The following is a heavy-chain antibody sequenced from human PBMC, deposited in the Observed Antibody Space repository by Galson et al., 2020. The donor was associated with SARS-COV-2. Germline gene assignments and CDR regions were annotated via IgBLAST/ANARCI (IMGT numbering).Heavy chain of an antibody. D-gene: IGHD6-13*01. J-gene: IGHJ5*02. CDR3: ARTTRIAAGILFDP. CDR2: IYDTGST. Sequence: SETLSFTCTISGGPISNDYWSWIRQPPGKGLEWIGYIYDTGSTNYNPSLKTRVTISIDMSKSQFSLKVTSVTAADTAVYYCARTTRIAAGILFDPWGQGTLVTVSS. V-gene: IGHV4-59*01. CDR1: GGPISNDY.